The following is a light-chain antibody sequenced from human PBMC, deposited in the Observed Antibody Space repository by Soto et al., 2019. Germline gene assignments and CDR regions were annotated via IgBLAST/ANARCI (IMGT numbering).Light chain of an antibody. Sequence: QSALTQPASVSGSPGQSITISCTGTTSDVGGYDYVSWYQHHAGKGPKLLLFEVSTRPSGVSTRFSGSKSGNTDSLTISGLQDEDEANSYCASYRANSDLAGFGSGTKRTVL. V-gene: IGLV2-14*01. J-gene: IGLJ6*01. CDR2: EVS. CDR1: TSDVGGYDY. CDR3: ASYRANSDLAG.